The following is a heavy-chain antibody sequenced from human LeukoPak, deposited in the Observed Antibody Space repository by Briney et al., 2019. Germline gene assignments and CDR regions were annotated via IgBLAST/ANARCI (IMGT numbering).Heavy chain of an antibody. CDR2: IIPIFGTA. D-gene: IGHD2-21*01. CDR3: ARVDTYCGGDCYDPTDFDY. V-gene: IGHV1-69*13. Sequence: SVKVSCKASGGTFSSYAISWVRQAPGQGLEWMGGIIPIFGTANYAQEFQGRVTITADESTSTAYMELSSLRSEDTAVYYCARVDTYCGGDCYDPTDFDYWGQGTLVTVSS. J-gene: IGHJ4*02. CDR1: GGTFSSYA.